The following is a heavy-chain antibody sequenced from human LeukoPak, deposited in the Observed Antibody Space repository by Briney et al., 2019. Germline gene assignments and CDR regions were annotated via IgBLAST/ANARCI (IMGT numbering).Heavy chain of an antibody. CDR2: IYYSGST. J-gene: IGHJ4*02. D-gene: IGHD3-22*01. Sequence: SETLSLTCTVSGGSISSSSYYWGWIRQPPGKGLEWIGSIYYSGSTNHNPSLKSRVTISVDTSKNQFSLKLSSVTAADTAVYYCARAEVNFYDRSGYFDYWGQGSLVTVSS. V-gene: IGHV4-39*07. CDR3: ARAEVNFYDRSGYFDY. CDR1: GGSISSSSYY.